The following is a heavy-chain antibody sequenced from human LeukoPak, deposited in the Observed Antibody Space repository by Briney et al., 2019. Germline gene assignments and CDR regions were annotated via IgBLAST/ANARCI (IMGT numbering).Heavy chain of an antibody. CDR3: ARNGEQLVWSGWFDP. J-gene: IGHJ5*02. Sequence: GGSLRLSCAASGFTFSSYWMSWVRQAPGKGLEWVANIKQDGSEKYYVDSVKGRFTIPRDNAKNSLYLQMNSLRAEDTAVYYCARNGEQLVWSGWFDPWGQGTLVTVSS. CDR1: GFTFSSYW. V-gene: IGHV3-7*01. D-gene: IGHD6-13*01. CDR2: IKQDGSEK.